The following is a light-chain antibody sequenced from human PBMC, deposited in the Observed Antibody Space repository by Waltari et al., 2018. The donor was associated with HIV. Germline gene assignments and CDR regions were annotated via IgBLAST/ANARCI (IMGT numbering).Light chain of an antibody. V-gene: IGKV2-28*01. CDR3: MQSLQTPLS. J-gene: IGKJ5*01. CDR1: QSLMHKNKTVY. Sequence: IVMTQSPASLAVYPGEAASISCTASQSLMHKNKTVYLDWYVQKPGQSPELLIFLTSDRAAGVPHRISATGTGTEFTLKINTVEAADVGTYYCMQSLQTPLSFGQGTRLEIK. CDR2: LTS.